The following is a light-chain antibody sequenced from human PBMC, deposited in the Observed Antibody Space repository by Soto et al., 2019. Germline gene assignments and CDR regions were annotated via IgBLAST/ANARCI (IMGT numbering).Light chain of an antibody. CDR3: QQYNNWQIT. J-gene: IGKJ5*01. Sequence: EIVMTQSPATLSVSPGXRATLSCRASQSVSSNLAWYQQKPGQAPRLLIYGASTRATRIPARFSGSGSGTEFTLTISSLQSEDFAVYYCQQYNNWQITFGQGTRLEIK. CDR1: QSVSSN. V-gene: IGKV3-15*01. CDR2: GAS.